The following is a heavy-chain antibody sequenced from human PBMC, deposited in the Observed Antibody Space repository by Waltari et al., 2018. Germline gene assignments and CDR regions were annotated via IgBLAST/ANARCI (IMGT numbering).Heavy chain of an antibody. CDR2: IYPNSGGT. J-gene: IGHJ5*02. V-gene: IGHV1-2*02. CDR1: GYTFTDHH. CDR3: ARGTLDP. Sequence: QVQPVQSGAEVKKPGASVKVSCKASGYTFTDHHMHWVRQAPGQGFEWMGWIYPNSGGTNYAQKFQGRVTMTRDTSISTAYMELNRLTSDDTAVYFCARGTLDPWGQGTLVTVSS.